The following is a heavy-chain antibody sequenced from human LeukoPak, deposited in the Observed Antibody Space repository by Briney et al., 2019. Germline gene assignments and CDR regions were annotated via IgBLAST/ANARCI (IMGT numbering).Heavy chain of an antibody. CDR3: AGDSGICWPLNWHLDL. Sequence: QTGGSLRLSCAASGFSFSRYWMHWVRQGPAKGLVWVAQIRGDGRTTSYADSVKGRFTISRDNAENTEYLQMNRLRAEDTAVDYCAGDSGICWPLNWHLDLWGRGTVVTVSS. V-gene: IGHV3-74*01. D-gene: IGHD3-10*01. J-gene: IGHJ2*01. CDR2: IRGDGRTT. CDR1: GFSFSRYW.